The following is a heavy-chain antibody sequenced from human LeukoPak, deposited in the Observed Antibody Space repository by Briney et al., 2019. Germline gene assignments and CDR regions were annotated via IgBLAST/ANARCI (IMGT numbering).Heavy chain of an antibody. V-gene: IGHV1-2*02. CDR1: GYTFIGNY. D-gene: IGHD2-8*02. Sequence: ASVKVSCKASGYTFIGNYIHWVRQAPGQGLEWMGWINPKSGATSSARKFQGRVTMTRDTSIGTAYMELSRLRSDGTAVYYCARGNVECIGDICYKRGNWFDPWGQGTLVTASS. CDR3: ARGNVECIGDICYKRGNWFDP. CDR2: INPKSGAT. J-gene: IGHJ5*02.